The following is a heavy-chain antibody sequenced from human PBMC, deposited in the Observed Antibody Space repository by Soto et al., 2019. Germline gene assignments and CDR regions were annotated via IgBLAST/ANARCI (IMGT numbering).Heavy chain of an antibody. D-gene: IGHD3-10*01. V-gene: IGHV3-53*01. CDR3: ARDQRVGGYYGSGSSHYYYYGMDV. CDR1: GFTVSSNY. Sequence: GGSLRLSCAASGFTVSSNYMSWVRQAPGKGLEWVSVIYSGGSTYYADSVKGRFTISRDNSKNTLYLQMNSLRAEDTAVYYCARDQRVGGYYGSGSSHYYYYGMDVWGQGTTVTVSS. CDR2: IYSGGST. J-gene: IGHJ6*02.